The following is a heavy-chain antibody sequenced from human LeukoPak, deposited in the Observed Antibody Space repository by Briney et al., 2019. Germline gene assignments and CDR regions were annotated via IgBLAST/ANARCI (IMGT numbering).Heavy chain of an antibody. J-gene: IGHJ6*03. CDR3: ATGGGYSGYRRYYYMDV. V-gene: IGHV1-18*01. D-gene: IGHD5-12*01. Sequence: ASVKVSCKASGYTFTSDGISWVRQAPGQGLEWMGWISAYNGNTNYAQKLQGRVTMTTDTSTSTAYMELRSLRSDDTAVYYCATGGGYSGYRRYYYMDVWGKGTTVTVSS. CDR2: ISAYNGNT. CDR1: GYTFTSDG.